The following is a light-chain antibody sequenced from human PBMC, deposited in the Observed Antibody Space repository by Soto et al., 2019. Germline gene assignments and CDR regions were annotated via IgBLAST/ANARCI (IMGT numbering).Light chain of an antibody. V-gene: IGLV2-14*01. J-gene: IGLJ2*01. CDR2: EVS. CDR1: SSDVGGYNY. Sequence: QSALTQPASVSGSPGQSITISCTGTSSDVGGYNYVSWYQQHPGKATKLMIYEVSNRPSGVSNRFSGSKSGNTASLTISGLQAEDEADYYSSSYTSSSTLVFGGGTKLTVL. CDR3: SSYTSSSTLV.